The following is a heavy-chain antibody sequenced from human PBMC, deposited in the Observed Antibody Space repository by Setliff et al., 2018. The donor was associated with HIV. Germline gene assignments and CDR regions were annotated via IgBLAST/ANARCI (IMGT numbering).Heavy chain of an antibody. J-gene: IGHJ4*02. D-gene: IGHD1-26*01. CDR1: GGSFSSYY. V-gene: IGHV4-34*01. CDR2: INHSGNT. CDR3: ATYSAGEGGRGY. Sequence: SETLSLTCAVYGGSFSSYYWTWIRQTPEKGLEWIGEINHSGNTNYNPSLKSRVIMSVDTSKNQFSLEVTSVTATDTAVYYCATYSAGEGGRGYWGQGRLVTVPQ.